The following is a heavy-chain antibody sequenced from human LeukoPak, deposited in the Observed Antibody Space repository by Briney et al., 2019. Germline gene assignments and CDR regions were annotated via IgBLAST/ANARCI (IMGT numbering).Heavy chain of an antibody. J-gene: IGHJ4*02. CDR2: IWYDGSNK. Sequence: GGSLRLSCAASGFTFSSYGMHWVRQAPGKGLEWVAVIWYDGSNKYYADSVKGRFTISRDNSKNTLYLQMNSLRAEDTAVYYCARELVDLGVASGLDYWGQGTLVTVSS. V-gene: IGHV3-33*01. D-gene: IGHD3-3*01. CDR3: ARELVDLGVASGLDY. CDR1: GFTFSSYG.